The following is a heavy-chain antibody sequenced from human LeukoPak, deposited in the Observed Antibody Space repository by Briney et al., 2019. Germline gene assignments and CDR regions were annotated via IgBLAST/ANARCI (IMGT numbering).Heavy chain of an antibody. Sequence: ASVRASSTPSVYTFTPYYIHWVRQAPGHRLEWRGWINPNSGGTNYAQKFQGRVSMTRDTSISTAYMELSSLTSDDTAGYYCARKGPNSSNWYYFDYWGQGTLVTVSS. J-gene: IGHJ4*02. CDR1: VYTFTPYY. V-gene: IGHV1-2*02. CDR2: INPNSGGT. D-gene: IGHD6-13*01. CDR3: ARKGPNSSNWYYFDY.